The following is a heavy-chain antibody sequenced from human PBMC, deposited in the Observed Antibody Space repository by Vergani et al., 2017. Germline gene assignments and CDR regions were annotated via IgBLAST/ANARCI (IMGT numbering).Heavy chain of an antibody. CDR2: IRSKANSYAT. J-gene: IGHJ4*02. D-gene: IGHD3-3*01. V-gene: IGHV3-73*02. Sequence: EVQLVESGGGLVQPGGSLKLSCAASGFTFSGSAMHWVRQASGKGLEWVGRIRSKANSYATAYAASVKGRFTISRDESKNTAYLQMNSLKTEDTAVYYCTSDREALRLLEWSRHNFDYWGQGTLVTVSS. CDR3: TSDREALRLLEWSRHNFDY. CDR1: GFTFSGSA.